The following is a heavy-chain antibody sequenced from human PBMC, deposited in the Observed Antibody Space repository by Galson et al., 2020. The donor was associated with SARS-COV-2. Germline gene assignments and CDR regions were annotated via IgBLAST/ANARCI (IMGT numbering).Heavy chain of an antibody. CDR3: ATQEGTYSSSSGQWNYYYYGMDV. CDR2: ISYDGSNK. D-gene: IGHD6-6*01. J-gene: IGHJ6*02. V-gene: IGHV3-30*03. Sequence: GGSLRLSCAASGFTFSSYGMHWVRQAPGKGLEWVAVISYDGSNKYYADSVKGRFTISRDNSKNTLYLQMNSLRAEDTAVYYCATQEGTYSSSSGQWNYYYYGMDVWGQGTTVTVSS. CDR1: GFTFSSYG.